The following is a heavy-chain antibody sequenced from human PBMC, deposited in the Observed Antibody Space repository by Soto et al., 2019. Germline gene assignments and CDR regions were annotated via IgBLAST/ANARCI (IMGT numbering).Heavy chain of an antibody. J-gene: IGHJ3*02. CDR3: ARSHYDYIWGSYRYPYDAFDI. Sequence: ASVKVSCKSSGYTFTSYGISWVRQAPVQGLEWMGWISAYSGNTNYAHKLQGRVTMTTDTSTSTAYMELRSLRSDDTAVYYCARSHYDYIWGSYRYPYDAFDIWGQGTMVTVSS. CDR1: GYTFTSYG. D-gene: IGHD3-16*02. CDR2: ISAYSGNT. V-gene: IGHV1-18*01.